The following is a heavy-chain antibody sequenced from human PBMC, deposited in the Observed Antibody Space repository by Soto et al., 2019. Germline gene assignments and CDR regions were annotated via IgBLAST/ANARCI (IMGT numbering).Heavy chain of an antibody. Sequence: GESLKISCQAPGYHFASYWLGWVRQMTGQGLEWMGIISPGDSDTRYSPSFLGQVTISVDKSITTVYLQWGSLKAADSAAYFCAVPGYSGSPVAAMDVWGQGTTVTVSS. D-gene: IGHD6-13*01. CDR3: AVPGYSGSPVAAMDV. V-gene: IGHV5-51*01. CDR2: ISPGDSDT. J-gene: IGHJ6*02. CDR1: GYHFASYW.